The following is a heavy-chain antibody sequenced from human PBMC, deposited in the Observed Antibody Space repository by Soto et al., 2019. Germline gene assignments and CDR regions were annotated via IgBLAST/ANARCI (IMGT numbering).Heavy chain of an antibody. CDR3: AREGTTVGPYDY. CDR2: IIPILGIA. V-gene: IGHV1-69*08. Sequence: QVQLVQSGAEVTKPGSSVKVSCKASGGTFSSYTISWVRQAPGQGLEWMGRIIPILGIANYAQKFQGRVTITADKSTSTAYMELSSLRSEDTAVYYCAREGTTVGPYDYWGQGTLVTVSS. D-gene: IGHD4-17*01. CDR1: GGTFSSYT. J-gene: IGHJ4*02.